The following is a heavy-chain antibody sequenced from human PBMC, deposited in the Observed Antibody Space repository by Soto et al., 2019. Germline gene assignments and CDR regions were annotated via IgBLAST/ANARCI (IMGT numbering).Heavy chain of an antibody. CDR3: ARELGHSSVVVPADIGWFDP. J-gene: IGHJ5*02. D-gene: IGHD2-2*02. V-gene: IGHV1-18*01. Sequence: ASVKVSCKASGYTFTSYGISWVRQAPGQGLEWMGWISAYNGNTNYAQKFQGRVTMTTDTSTSTAYMELSSLRSEDTAVYYCARELGHSSVVVPADIGWFDPWGQGTLVTVSS. CDR2: ISAYNGNT. CDR1: GYTFTSYG.